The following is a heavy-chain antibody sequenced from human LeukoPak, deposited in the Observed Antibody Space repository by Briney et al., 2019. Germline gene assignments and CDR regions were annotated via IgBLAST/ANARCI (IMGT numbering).Heavy chain of an antibody. CDR2: INMYTANP. CDR1: GYTSTRYA. D-gene: IGHD3-16*01. J-gene: IGHJ4*02. Sequence: ASVEVSCKASGYTSTRYAINWLRQAPGQGLEWMGWINMYTANPAYAQGFTERFVFSLDTSVTTAYLQISNLKTEDTAVYYCARHDNDDDFDYWGQGTLVTVSS. V-gene: IGHV7-4-1*02. CDR3: ARHDNDDDFDY.